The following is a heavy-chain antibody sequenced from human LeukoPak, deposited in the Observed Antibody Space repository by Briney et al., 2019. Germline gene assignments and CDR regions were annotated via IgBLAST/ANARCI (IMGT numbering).Heavy chain of an antibody. V-gene: IGHV3-7*03. Sequence: GSLRLSCAASGFTFDDYAMHWVRQAPGKGLEWVANIKKDGSEKYYVDSVKGRFTISRDNAKNSLYLQMNSLRAEDTAVYYCARARTYYYGSGSYHWGQGTLVTVSS. J-gene: IGHJ5*02. CDR3: ARARTYYYGSGSYH. D-gene: IGHD3-10*01. CDR1: GFTFDDYA. CDR2: IKKDGSEK.